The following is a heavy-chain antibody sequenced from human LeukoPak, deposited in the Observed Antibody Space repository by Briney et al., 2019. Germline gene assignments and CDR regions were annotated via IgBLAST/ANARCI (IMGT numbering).Heavy chain of an antibody. CDR1: NYSISSDYY. D-gene: IGHD5-24*01. V-gene: IGHV4-38-2*02. CDR2: IHHSGRT. CDR3: ARVAVEVKLRYYFDY. Sequence: PSESLSLTCIVSNYSISSDYYWGWIRQPPGKGLEWIGSIHHSGRTYYNPSLKSRVTISVDTSKNHFSLKLNSVTAADTAVYYCARVAVEVKLRYYFDYWGQGTLVTVSS. J-gene: IGHJ4*02.